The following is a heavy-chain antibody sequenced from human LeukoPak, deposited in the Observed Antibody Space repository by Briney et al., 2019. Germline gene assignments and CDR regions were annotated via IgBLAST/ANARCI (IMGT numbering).Heavy chain of an antibody. J-gene: IGHJ5*02. CDR1: GFTFSSYA. D-gene: IGHD6-6*01. CDR3: AKDRGQLAPKYNWFAP. Sequence: GGSLRLSCAASGFTFSSYAMNWVRQAPGKGLEWVSAISSSGSSTYYADSVKGRFTISRDNSKNTLYLQMNSLRAEDTAVYYCAKDRGQLAPKYNWFAPWGQGTLVTVSS. CDR2: ISSSGSST. V-gene: IGHV3-23*01.